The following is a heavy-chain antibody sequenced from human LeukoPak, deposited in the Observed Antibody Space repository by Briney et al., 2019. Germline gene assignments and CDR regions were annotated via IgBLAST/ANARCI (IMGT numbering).Heavy chain of an antibody. J-gene: IGHJ6*02. V-gene: IGHV3-21*01. D-gene: IGHD3-10*01. CDR2: ISSSSSYI. CDR1: GFTFSSYS. CDR3: ARPLGYYYGMDV. Sequence: GGSLRLSCAASGFTFSSYSMNWVRQAPGKGLEWVSSISSSSSYIYYADSVKGRFTISRDNAKNSLYLQMNSLSAEDTAVYYCARPLGYYYGMDVWGQGTTVTVSS.